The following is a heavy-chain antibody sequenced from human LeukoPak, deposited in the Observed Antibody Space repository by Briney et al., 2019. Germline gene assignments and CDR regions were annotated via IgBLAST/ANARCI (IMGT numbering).Heavy chain of an antibody. V-gene: IGHV3-30-3*01. J-gene: IGHJ4*02. D-gene: IGHD6-19*01. CDR2: ISYDGSRK. CDR3: ASDPGVAAIDY. CDR1: GFTFSTYA. Sequence: GRSLRHSCAASGFTFSTYAMHWVRQAPGKGLEWVAAISYDGSRKYYADSVKGRFTISRDNSKATLYLQMNSLRAEDTAVYFCASDPGVAAIDYWGQGTLVTVSS.